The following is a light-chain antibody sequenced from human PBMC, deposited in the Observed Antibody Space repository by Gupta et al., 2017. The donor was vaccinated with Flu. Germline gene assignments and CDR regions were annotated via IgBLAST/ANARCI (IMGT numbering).Light chain of an antibody. Sequence: KVGNEYLDWYHPVPGRAPKLLTYAHNQRPAGVPDRFSDSRSGNSASLAIRGLQQEDEGGYYCTARDAGVGGPLFGGGT. CDR3: TARDAGVGGPL. CDR1: KVGNEY. CDR2: AHN. V-gene: IGLV1-47*02. J-gene: IGLJ2*01.